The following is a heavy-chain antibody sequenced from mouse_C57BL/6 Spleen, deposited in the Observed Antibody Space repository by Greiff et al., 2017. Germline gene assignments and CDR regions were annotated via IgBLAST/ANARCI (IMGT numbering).Heavy chain of an antibody. CDR1: GYTFTSYW. J-gene: IGHJ3*01. CDR2: IDPSDSYT. CDR3: ARGDYSNYIAY. Sequence: VQLQQSGAELVMPGASVKLSCKASGYTFTSYWMHWVKQRPGQGLEWIGEIDPSDSYTNYNQQLKGKSTLTVDKSSSTAYMQLSSLTSEDSAVYYCARGDYSNYIAYWGQGTLVTVSA. V-gene: IGHV1-69*01. D-gene: IGHD2-5*01.